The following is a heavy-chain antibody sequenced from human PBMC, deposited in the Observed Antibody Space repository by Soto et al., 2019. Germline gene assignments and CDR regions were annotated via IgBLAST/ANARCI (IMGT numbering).Heavy chain of an antibody. J-gene: IGHJ3*02. CDR2: IKSKTDGGTT. D-gene: IGHD3-16*01. Sequence: EVQLVESGGGLVKPGGSLRLSCAASGFTFSNAWMSWVPQAPGKGLEWVGRIKSKTDGGTTDYAAPVKGRFTISRDDSKNTLYLQMNSLKTEDTAVYYCTTTFLSSAFDIWGQGTMVTVSS. CDR1: GFTFSNAW. CDR3: TTTFLSSAFDI. V-gene: IGHV3-15*01.